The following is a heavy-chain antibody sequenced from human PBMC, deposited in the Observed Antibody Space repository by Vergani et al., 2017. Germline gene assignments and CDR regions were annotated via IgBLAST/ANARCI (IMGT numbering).Heavy chain of an antibody. CDR3: ARLLGADWLSWFDP. V-gene: IGHV4-59*08. CDR1: GGSISSYY. CDR2: IYYSGST. Sequence: QVQLQESGPGLVKPSETLSLTCTVSGGSISSYYWSWIRQPPGKGLEWIGYIYYSGSTNYNPSLKSRVTISVDTSKNQFSLKLSSVTAADTAVYYCARLLGADWLSWFDPWGQGTLVTVSS. J-gene: IGHJ5*02. D-gene: IGHD3-9*01.